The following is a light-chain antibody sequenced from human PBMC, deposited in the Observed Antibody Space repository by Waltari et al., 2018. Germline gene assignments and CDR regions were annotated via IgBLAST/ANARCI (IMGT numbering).Light chain of an antibody. CDR2: QDT. J-gene: IGLJ3*02. Sequence: NFVLTQPHSVSESPGKTVTISCTRSSGSIVRNYVQWYQQRPGSAPTTVIYQDTQRLPGVPDRFSGSVDRSSNSASLTISGLQTEDAADYYCQSSDINHHGVFGGGTKLTVL. CDR3: QSSDINHHGV. V-gene: IGLV6-57*03. CDR1: SGSIVRNY.